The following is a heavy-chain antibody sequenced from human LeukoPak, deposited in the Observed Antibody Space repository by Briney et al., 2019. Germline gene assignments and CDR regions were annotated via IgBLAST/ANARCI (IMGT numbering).Heavy chain of an antibody. CDR3: ARGSFRRGSYHFDY. CDR2: IGTAGDT. J-gene: IGHJ4*02. V-gene: IGHV3-13*01. D-gene: IGHD1-26*01. CDR1: GFTFSSYD. Sequence: GGSLRLSCAASGFTFSSYDMHWVRQATGKGLEWVPAIGTAGDTYYPGSAKGRFTISRENAKNSLYLQMNSLRAGDTAVYYCARGSFRRGSYHFDYWGQGTLVTVSS.